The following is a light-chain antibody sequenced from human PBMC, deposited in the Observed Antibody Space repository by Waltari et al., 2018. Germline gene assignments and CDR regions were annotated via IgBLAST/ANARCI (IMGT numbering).Light chain of an antibody. CDR1: QSISSL. Sequence: DIQMTQSPSPLSASVGDRVTITCRASQSISSLLAWYQQKPGKAPKLLIYKASSLESGVPSRFSGSGSGTEFTLTISSLQPDDFATYYCQQYNSYSAAFGEGTKVEIK. J-gene: IGKJ1*01. CDR2: KAS. CDR3: QQYNSYSAA. V-gene: IGKV1-5*03.